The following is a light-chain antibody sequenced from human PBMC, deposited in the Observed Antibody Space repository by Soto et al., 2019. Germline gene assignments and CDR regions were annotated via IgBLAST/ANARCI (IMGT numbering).Light chain of an antibody. V-gene: IGKV1-6*01. CDR2: GAS. CDR3: LQNHNYPXT. CDR1: QDISDD. J-gene: IGKJ1*01. Sequence: AIQMTQSPSSLSASVGDRVTITCRASQDISDDVGWYQQTPGKAPKLLISGASRLQSGVPSRFSGSGSGAAFTLTITSLRPEDSATYYCLQNHNYPXTFGQRTKV.